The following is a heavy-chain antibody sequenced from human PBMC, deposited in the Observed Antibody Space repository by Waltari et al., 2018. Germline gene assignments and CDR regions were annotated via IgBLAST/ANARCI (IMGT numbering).Heavy chain of an antibody. CDR3: AREYSSSSGKAFDI. J-gene: IGHJ3*02. V-gene: IGHV4-4*07. D-gene: IGHD6-6*01. CDR2: IYATGST. CDR1: GGSFSTYY. Sequence: QVHLQESGPGLAKPSETLSLTCTVSGGSFSTYYWSWVRQPAGKGLEWIGRIYATGSTNYNPSLKSRVTMSVDTSKNQFSLTLSSVTAADTAVYYCAREYSSSSGKAFDIWGQGTMVTVSS.